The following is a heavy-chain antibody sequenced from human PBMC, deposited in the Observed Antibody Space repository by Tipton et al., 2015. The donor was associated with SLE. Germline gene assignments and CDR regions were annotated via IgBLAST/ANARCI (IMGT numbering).Heavy chain of an antibody. V-gene: IGHV5-51*01. CDR1: GYNFAAYW. CDR2: VYPDDSET. J-gene: IGHJ6*02. Sequence: QSGPEVKRPGESLKISCKASGYNFAAYWIGWVRLVPGRGLEWMGVVYPDDSETRFSPSFQGRVTISADKSLNTAYLQWSSLEAADTAIYYCARRMVERYVSRNYYGMDVWGQGTTVIVS. D-gene: IGHD1-1*01. CDR3: ARRMVERYVSRNYYGMDV.